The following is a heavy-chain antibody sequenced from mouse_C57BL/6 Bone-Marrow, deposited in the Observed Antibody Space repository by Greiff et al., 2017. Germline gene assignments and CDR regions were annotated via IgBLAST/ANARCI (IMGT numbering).Heavy chain of an antibody. D-gene: IGHD1-1*02. V-gene: IGHV5-6*01. CDR1: GFTFSSYG. Sequence: EVKLMESGGDLVKPGGSLKLSCAASGFTFSSYGMSWVRQTPDKRLEWVATISSGGSYTYYPDSVKGRFTISRDNAKNTLYLQMSSLKSEDTAMYYCARHGSYGYFAYWGQGTTLTVSS. J-gene: IGHJ2*01. CDR2: ISSGGSYT. CDR3: ARHGSYGYFAY.